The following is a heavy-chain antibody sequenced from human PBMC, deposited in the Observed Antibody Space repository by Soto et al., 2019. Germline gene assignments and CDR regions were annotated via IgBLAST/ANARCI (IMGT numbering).Heavy chain of an antibody. Sequence: PGESRKISCKGSGYSFTSYWIGWVRQMPGKGLEWMGIIYPGDSDTRYSPSFQGQVTISADKSISTAYLQWSSLKASDTAMYYCARQGRWGDPYYYYMDVWGKGSMVTVSS. V-gene: IGHV5-51*01. D-gene: IGHD2-21*02. J-gene: IGHJ6*03. CDR2: IYPGDSDT. CDR3: ARQGRWGDPYYYYMDV. CDR1: GYSFTSYW.